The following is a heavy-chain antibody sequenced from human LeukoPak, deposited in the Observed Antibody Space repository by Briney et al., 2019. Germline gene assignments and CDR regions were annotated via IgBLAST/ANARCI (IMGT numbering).Heavy chain of an antibody. CDR2: INPNSGGT. Sequence: ASVTVSCKASGYTFTGYYMHWVRQAPGQGLEWMGWINPNSGGTNYAQKFQGRVTMTRDTSISTAYMELRRLRSDDKAVYYYARAITIFGVVSPPGYWGQGTLVTVSS. CDR1: GYTFTGYY. D-gene: IGHD3-3*01. J-gene: IGHJ4*02. V-gene: IGHV1-2*02. CDR3: ARAITIFGVVSPPGY.